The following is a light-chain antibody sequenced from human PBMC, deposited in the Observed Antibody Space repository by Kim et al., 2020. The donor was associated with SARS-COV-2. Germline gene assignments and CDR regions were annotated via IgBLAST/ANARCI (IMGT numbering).Light chain of an antibody. CDR2: DVT. Sequence: QSALTQPASVSGSPGQSITISCTGTSSDIGGYNYVSWYQQHSGKAPKLMIYDVTKRPSGVSDRFSGSKSGNTAFLIVSGLQAEDEADYYCASYTSRDTKIFGGGTQLTVL. CDR3: ASYTSRDTKI. J-gene: IGLJ2*01. V-gene: IGLV2-14*03. CDR1: SSDIGGYNY.